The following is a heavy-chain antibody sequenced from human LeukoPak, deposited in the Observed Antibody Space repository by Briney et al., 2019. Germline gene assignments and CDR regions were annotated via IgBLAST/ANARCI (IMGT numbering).Heavy chain of an antibody. Sequence: GASLRLSCAASGFSFSTYALSWVRHRPGKGLEWISTVSHSSHKTYYSDAVKGRFTISRDNSKGTLYLQMNSLGAEDSALYYCARDFYDSSGYYYDYWGQGTLVTVSS. CDR3: ARDFYDSSGYYYDY. V-gene: IGHV3-23*01. CDR2: VSHSSHKT. J-gene: IGHJ4*02. CDR1: GFSFSTYA. D-gene: IGHD3-22*01.